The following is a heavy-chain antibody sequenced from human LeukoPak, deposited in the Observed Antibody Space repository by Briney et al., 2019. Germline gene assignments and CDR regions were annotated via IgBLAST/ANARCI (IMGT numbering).Heavy chain of an antibody. CDR1: GFTFSSYS. CDR3: ARLNHDSSGYWVDY. D-gene: IGHD3-22*01. J-gene: IGHJ4*02. V-gene: IGHV3-48*01. Sequence: GGYLRLYCAASGFTFSSYSMNWVRQAPGKGLEWVSYISSSSSTIYYADSVKGRFTISRDNAKNSLYLQMNSLRAEDTAVYYCARLNHDSSGYWVDYWGQGTLVTVSS. CDR2: ISSSSSTI.